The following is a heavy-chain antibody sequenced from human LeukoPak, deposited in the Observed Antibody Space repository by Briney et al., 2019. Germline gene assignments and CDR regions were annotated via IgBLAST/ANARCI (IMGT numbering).Heavy chain of an antibody. V-gene: IGHV4-30-4*01. CDR1: GGSISSGDYY. CDR3: ARGLRWFGELMSADAFDI. D-gene: IGHD3-10*01. CDR2: IYYSGST. Sequence: SQTLSLTCTVSGGSISSGDYYWGWIRQPPGKGLEWIGYIYYSGSTYYNPSLKSRVTISVDTSKNQFSLKLSSVTAADTAVYYCARGLRWFGELMSADAFDIWGQGTMVTVSS. J-gene: IGHJ3*02.